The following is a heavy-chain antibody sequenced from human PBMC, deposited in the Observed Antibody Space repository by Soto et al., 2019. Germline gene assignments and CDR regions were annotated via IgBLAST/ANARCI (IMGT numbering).Heavy chain of an antibody. J-gene: IGHJ5*02. CDR2: MSYSGSS. CDR1: GVSLSTYY. Sequence: SETLSLTCTVSGVSLSTYYWSWIRQPPGKGLEWIVYMSYSGSSNYNPSLKSRVTMSVDTSKNQVSLKLSSVTAADTAVYYCAKTRITSTAATFDPWGQGTLVTVSS. CDR3: AKTRITSTAATFDP. D-gene: IGHD1-20*01. V-gene: IGHV4-59*01.